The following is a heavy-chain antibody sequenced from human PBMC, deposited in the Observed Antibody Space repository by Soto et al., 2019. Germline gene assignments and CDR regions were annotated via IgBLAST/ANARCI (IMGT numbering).Heavy chain of an antibody. J-gene: IGHJ6*03. V-gene: IGHV4-34*01. D-gene: IGHD3-3*01. CDR1: GGSFSGYY. Sequence: PSETLSLTCAVYGGSFSGYYWSWIRQPPGKGLEWIGEINNSGSTNYNPSLKSRVTISVDTSKNQFSLKLNSVTAADTAVYYCARDMIIFTIFRVVNGPSRFYMGVWGKRTTVNVS. CDR2: INNSGST. CDR3: ARDMIIFTIFRVVNGPSRFYMGV.